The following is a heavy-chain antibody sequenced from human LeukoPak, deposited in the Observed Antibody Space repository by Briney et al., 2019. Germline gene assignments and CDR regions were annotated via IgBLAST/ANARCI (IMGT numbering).Heavy chain of an antibody. CDR3: AKKRSDYYDSSGPFDY. Sequence: GGSLRLSCAASGFTFSSYAMSWGRQAPGKGLEWVSAISGSGGSTYYADSVKGRFTISRDNSKNTRYLQMNSLRAEDTAVYYCAKKRSDYYDSSGPFDYWGQGTLVTVSS. CDR1: GFTFSSYA. J-gene: IGHJ4*02. D-gene: IGHD3-22*01. V-gene: IGHV3-23*01. CDR2: ISGSGGST.